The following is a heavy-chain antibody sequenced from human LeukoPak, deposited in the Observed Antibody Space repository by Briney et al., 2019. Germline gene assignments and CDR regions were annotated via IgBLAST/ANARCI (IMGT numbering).Heavy chain of an antibody. V-gene: IGHV7-4-1*02. J-gene: IGHJ4*02. CDR2: INTNTGNP. CDR3: ARDHMKIAAAGPDY. Sequence: GASVKVSCKTSGYTFTSYGVSWVRQAPGQGLEWMGWINTNTGNPTYAQGFTGRFVFSLDTSVSTAYLQISSLKAEDTAVYYCARDHMKIAAAGPDYWGQGTLVTVSS. D-gene: IGHD6-13*01. CDR1: GYTFTSYG.